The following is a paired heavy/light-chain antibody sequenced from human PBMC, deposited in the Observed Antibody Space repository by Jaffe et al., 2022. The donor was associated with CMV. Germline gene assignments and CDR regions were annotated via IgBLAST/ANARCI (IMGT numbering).Heavy chain of an antibody. CDR1: GFIFSDYY. CDR3: VREATWGPRYLDR. CDR2: MTMDGVTDSGRTT. J-gene: IGHJ4*02. D-gene: IGHD1-26*01. V-gene: IGHV3-11*01. Sequence: QVQLVESGGGLVKPGGSLRLSCAASGFIFSDYYVSWIRQAPGKGLEWVSYMTMDGVTDSGRTTYYADSVKGRFTISRDYAKNSVYLQMNSLRAEDTAVYYCVREATWGPRYLDRWGQGTLVAVSS.
Light chain of an antibody. Sequence: QPALTQPASVSGSPGQSITISCTGTTSDFGDYNYLSWYQQHPGKAPKLIIYDVNHRPSGIPNRFSASKSGNTASLTISDLQTEDEGDYYCNSYASSRTWVFGGGTAVTVL. CDR3: NSYASSRTWV. CDR2: DVN. V-gene: IGLV2-14*03. CDR1: TSDFGDYNY. J-gene: IGLJ3*02.